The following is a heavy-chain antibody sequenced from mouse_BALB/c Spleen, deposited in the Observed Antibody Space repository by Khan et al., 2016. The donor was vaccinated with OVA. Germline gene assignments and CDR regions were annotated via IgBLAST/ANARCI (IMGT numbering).Heavy chain of an antibody. J-gene: IGHJ2*01. CDR1: GFNIKDYY. Sequence: VQLQQSGTELVRPGASVRLSCTASGFNIKDYYIHWVKQSPDQGLEWIGWIDPENGNTVYDPKFQGKVSISADTFYDTAYLQLSSLTSEDTAVYYCPRSILVYFAYWGLGTTLTVSS. V-gene: IGHV14-1*02. CDR2: IDPENGNT. D-gene: IGHD2-3*01. CDR3: PRSILVYFAY.